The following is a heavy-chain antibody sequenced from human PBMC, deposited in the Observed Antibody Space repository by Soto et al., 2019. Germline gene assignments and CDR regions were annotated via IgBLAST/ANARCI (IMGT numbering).Heavy chain of an antibody. CDR3: ARHLAVAGKVPTSEYDY. CDR1: GGSISSYY. J-gene: IGHJ4*02. Sequence: PSETLSLTCTVSGGSISSYYWSWIRQPPGKGLEWIGYIYYSGSTNYNPSLKSRVTISVDTSKNQFSLKLSSVTAADTAVYYCARHLAVAGKVPTSEYDYWGQGTLVTVSS. V-gene: IGHV4-59*08. CDR2: IYYSGST. D-gene: IGHD6-19*01.